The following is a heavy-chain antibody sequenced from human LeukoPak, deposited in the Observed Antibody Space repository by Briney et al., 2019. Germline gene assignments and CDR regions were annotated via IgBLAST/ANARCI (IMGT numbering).Heavy chain of an antibody. CDR2: ISSSSSYI. J-gene: IGHJ4*02. CDR1: GFTLSSYS. CDR3: ARDGGYSSGFDY. D-gene: IGHD6-19*01. Sequence: GGSLRLSCAASGFTLSSYSMNWVRQAPGKGLEWVSSISSSSSYIYYADSVKGRFTISRDNAKNSLYLQMNSLRAEDTAVYYCARDGGYSSGFDYWGQGTLVTVSS. V-gene: IGHV3-21*01.